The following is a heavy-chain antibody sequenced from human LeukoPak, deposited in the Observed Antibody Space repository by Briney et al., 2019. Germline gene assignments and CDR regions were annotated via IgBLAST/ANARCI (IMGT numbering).Heavy chain of an antibody. CDR2: IYYSGST. CDR3: ARAYGDRFDC. D-gene: IGHD4-17*01. Sequence: SETLSLTCTVSGRSISSYYWSWIRQPPGKGLEWIGYIYYSGSTNYNPSLKSRVTISVDTSKNQFSLKRSSVTAADTAVYYCARAYGDRFDCWGQGTLGTVSA. J-gene: IGHJ4*02. CDR1: GRSISSYY. V-gene: IGHV4-59*01.